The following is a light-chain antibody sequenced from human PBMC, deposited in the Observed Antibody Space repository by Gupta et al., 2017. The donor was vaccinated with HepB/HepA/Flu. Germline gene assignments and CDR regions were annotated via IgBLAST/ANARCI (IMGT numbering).Light chain of an antibody. CDR1: QSVSSSY. CDR3: QQEGSSPRT. CDR2: GAS. V-gene: IGKV3-20*01. Sequence: EIVLTQSPGTLSLSPGERATLSCRASQSVSSSYLAWYQQKPGQAPRLLIYGASSRATGIPDRFSGSGSGTDFTLTINRLEPEDSAVYYCQQEGSSPRTFGQGTKVEIK. J-gene: IGKJ1*01.